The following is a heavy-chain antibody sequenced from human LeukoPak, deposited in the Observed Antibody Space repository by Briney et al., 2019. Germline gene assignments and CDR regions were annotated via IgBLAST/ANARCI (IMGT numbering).Heavy chain of an antibody. D-gene: IGHD6-13*01. J-gene: IGHJ4*02. CDR1: GFTFSNYA. Sequence: GGSLRLSCAASGFTFSNYALNWVRQAPGKGLEWVSYISSGGTTIYYADSVKGRFTFSRDNAKNSLYLQMNSLRAEDTAVYYCARSGSSWYYFDNWGQGILVTVSS. V-gene: IGHV3-48*03. CDR2: ISSGGTTI. CDR3: ARSGSSWYYFDN.